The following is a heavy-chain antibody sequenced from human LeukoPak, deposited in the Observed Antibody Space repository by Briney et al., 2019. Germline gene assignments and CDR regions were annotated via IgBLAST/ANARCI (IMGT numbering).Heavy chain of an antibody. Sequence: GGSLRLSCAASGFTFSGYSMNWVRQAPGKGLEWVSSISSSSSYIYYADSVKGRFTISRDNAKNSLYLQMNSLRAEDTAVYYCARDADYYDSSGYADYWGQGTLVTVSS. CDR3: ARDADYYDSSGYADY. J-gene: IGHJ4*02. CDR2: ISSSSSYI. V-gene: IGHV3-21*01. D-gene: IGHD3-22*01. CDR1: GFTFSGYS.